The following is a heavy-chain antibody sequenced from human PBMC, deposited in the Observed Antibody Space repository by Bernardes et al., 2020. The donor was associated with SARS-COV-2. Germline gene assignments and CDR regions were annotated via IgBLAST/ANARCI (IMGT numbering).Heavy chain of an antibody. V-gene: IGHV1-18*01. D-gene: IGHD3-3*01. CDR2: VSGFNGKT. J-gene: IGHJ3*02. CDR3: ARGTFYDFWSDSSKDVFDI. Sequence: ASVKVSCKASGFPFNSYSISWVRQAPGQAPEWMGWVSGFNGKTKYAQKFQGRVTMTTDTPTSTVYMDLTSLTFNDTAMYYCARGTFYDFWSDSSKDVFDIWGQGTMVTVSS. CDR1: GFPFNSYS.